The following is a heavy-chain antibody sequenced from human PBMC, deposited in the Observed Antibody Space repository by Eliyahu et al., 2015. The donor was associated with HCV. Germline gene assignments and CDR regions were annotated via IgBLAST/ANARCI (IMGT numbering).Heavy chain of an antibody. V-gene: IGHV3-33*01. CDR3: ARDHSVFGGTKTLYYYYGMDV. J-gene: IGHJ6*02. Sequence: QVQLVESGGGVVQPGRSLXLSCAASGFTFXXYGIPWAPRLQARGLEWVAVIWXDGSNKYYADXVKGRFTISRDNSKNTLYLQMNSLRAEDTAVYYCARDHSVFGGTKTLYYYYGMDVWGQGTTVTVSS. CDR1: GFTFXXYG. CDR2: IWXDGSNK. D-gene: IGHD3-3*01.